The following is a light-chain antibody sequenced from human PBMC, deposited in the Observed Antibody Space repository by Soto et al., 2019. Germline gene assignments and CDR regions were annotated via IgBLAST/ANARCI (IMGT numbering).Light chain of an antibody. J-gene: IGLJ1*01. CDR2: EVS. Sequence: QSALTQPASVSGSPGQSITISCTGTSSDIGNYNFVSWYQHHPGKAPKLIIYEVSNRPSGVSNRFSGSKSGNTASLTISGIQDEDEADYHCSSYATDPRVFGTGTKVTV. CDR3: SSYATDPRV. V-gene: IGLV2-14*01. CDR1: SSDIGNYNF.